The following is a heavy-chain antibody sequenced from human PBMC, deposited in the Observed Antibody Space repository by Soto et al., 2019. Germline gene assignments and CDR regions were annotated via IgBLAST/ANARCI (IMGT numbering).Heavy chain of an antibody. J-gene: IGHJ6*02. CDR2: INWDGYSI. Sequence: GGSLRLSCVASGFTFDDHVMHWVRQVPGKGLEWVGHINWDGYSIGYGGSVRGRFTISRDNAKNTLYLQMNSLRPEDTALYYCARSWSGSTSGRVDVWGQGTAVTVSS. D-gene: IGHD3-3*01. CDR1: GFTFDDHV. V-gene: IGHV3-9*01. CDR3: ARSWSGSTSGRVDV.